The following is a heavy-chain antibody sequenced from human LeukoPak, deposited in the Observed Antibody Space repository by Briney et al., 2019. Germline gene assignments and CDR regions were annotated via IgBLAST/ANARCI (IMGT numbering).Heavy chain of an antibody. Sequence: DPGGSLRLSCAASGFTVSSNYMSWVRQAPGKGLEWVSVIYSGGSTYYADSVKGRFTISRDNSRNTLYLQMNSLRAEDTAVYYCARGLLGAPTSYFDYWGQGTLVTVSS. CDR3: ARGLLGAPTSYFDY. CDR1: GFTVSSNY. D-gene: IGHD1-26*01. CDR2: IYSGGST. J-gene: IGHJ4*02. V-gene: IGHV3-66*01.